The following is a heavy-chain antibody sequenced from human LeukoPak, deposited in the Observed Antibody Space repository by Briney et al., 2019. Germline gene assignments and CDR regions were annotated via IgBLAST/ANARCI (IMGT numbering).Heavy chain of an antibody. CDR3: AKDWGNIVATIDY. D-gene: IGHD5-12*01. CDR1: GFTFDDYA. V-gene: IGHV3-9*01. J-gene: IGHJ4*02. Sequence: GGSLRLSCAASGFTFDDYAMHWVRQAPGKGLEWVSGISWNSGSIGYADSVKGRFTISRDNAKNSLYLQMNSLRAEDTALYYCAKDWGNIVATIDYWGQGTLVTVSS. CDR2: ISWNSGSI.